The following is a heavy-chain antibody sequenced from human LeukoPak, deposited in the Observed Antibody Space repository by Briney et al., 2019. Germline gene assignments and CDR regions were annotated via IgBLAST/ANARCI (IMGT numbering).Heavy chain of an antibody. CDR2: IYTSGST. V-gene: IGHV4-4*07. CDR3: ARDRRLGSGYDSDYYMDV. J-gene: IGHJ6*03. D-gene: IGHD5-12*01. CDR1: GGSISSYY. Sequence: SETLSLTCTVSGGSISSYYWSWIRQPAGKGLEWIGRIYTSGSTNYNPSLKGRVTMSVDTSKNQFSLKLSSVTAADTAVYYCARDRRLGSGYDSDYYMDVWGKGTTVTVSS.